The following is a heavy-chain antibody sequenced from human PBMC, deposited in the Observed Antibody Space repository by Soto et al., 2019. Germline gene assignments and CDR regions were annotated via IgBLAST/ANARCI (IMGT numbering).Heavy chain of an antibody. Sequence: EVQLLESGGGLVQPGGSLRLSCAASGFTFSSYAMSWVRQAPGKGLEWVSAISGSGGSTYYADSVKGRFTISRDNSKNTLYLQMNSLRAEDTAVYYCAKSPAPNYYDSSGPRIRFDPWGQGTLVTVSS. J-gene: IGHJ5*02. CDR2: ISGSGGST. D-gene: IGHD3-22*01. V-gene: IGHV3-23*01. CDR3: AKSPAPNYYDSSGPRIRFDP. CDR1: GFTFSSYA.